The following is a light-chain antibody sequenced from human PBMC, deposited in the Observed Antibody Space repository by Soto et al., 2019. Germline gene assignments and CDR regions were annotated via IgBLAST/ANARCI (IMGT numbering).Light chain of an antibody. J-gene: IGKJ4*01. Sequence: MTQSPATLSVSPGERATLSCRASQSVTSKLAWYQQKPGKIPNLLIYAASTLQAGVPSRFSGSGSGTDFTLTISSLQPEDVAAYYCQKYNSAPLTFGGGTKVEIK. CDR1: QSVTSK. V-gene: IGKV1-27*01. CDR2: AAS. CDR3: QKYNSAPLT.